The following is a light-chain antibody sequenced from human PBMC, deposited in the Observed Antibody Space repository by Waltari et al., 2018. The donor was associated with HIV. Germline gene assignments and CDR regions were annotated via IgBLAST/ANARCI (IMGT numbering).Light chain of an antibody. CDR2: WAS. Sequence: DIVMTQSPESLAVSLGERATINCKSSQSLLFSSNNKNYLAWYQQKVGQSPKLLINWASTRDSGVPDRFSGSGSGTHFTLTISSLQAEDVAVYYCQQYYNSPYTFGQGTKLEIK. CDR1: QSLLFSSNNKNY. CDR3: QQYYNSPYT. V-gene: IGKV4-1*01. J-gene: IGKJ2*01.